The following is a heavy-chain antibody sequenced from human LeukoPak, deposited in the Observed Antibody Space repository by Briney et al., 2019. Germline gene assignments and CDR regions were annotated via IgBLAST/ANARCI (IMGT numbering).Heavy chain of an antibody. V-gene: IGHV4-34*01. Sequence: PSETLSLTCAVYGGSFSGYYWSWIRQPPGKGLEWIGEINHSGSTNYNPSLKSRVTISVDTSKNQFSLKLSSVTAADTAVYYCARVESYNWFDPWGQGTLSPSPQ. J-gene: IGHJ5*02. CDR2: INHSGST. CDR1: GGSFSGYY. CDR3: ARVESYNWFDP.